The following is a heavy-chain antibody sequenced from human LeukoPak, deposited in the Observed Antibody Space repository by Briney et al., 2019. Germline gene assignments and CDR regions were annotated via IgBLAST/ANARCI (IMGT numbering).Heavy chain of an antibody. CDR2: VNGDGSNV. D-gene: IGHD3-10*01. J-gene: IGHJ4*02. V-gene: IGHV3-74*01. CDR1: GFIFSDYW. Sequence: GGSLRLSCAASGFIFSDYWMHWVRQVPGRGLVWVSRVNGDGSNVAYADSVKGRFSISRDNAKNTLYLQMNSLRAEDTAVYYCARENRGVITRPIDYWGQGTLVTVSS. CDR3: ARENRGVITRPIDY.